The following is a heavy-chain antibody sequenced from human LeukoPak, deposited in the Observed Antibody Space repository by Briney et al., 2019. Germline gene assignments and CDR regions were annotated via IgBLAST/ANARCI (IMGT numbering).Heavy chain of an antibody. V-gene: IGHV3-30-3*01. CDR2: ISYDGSNK. J-gene: IGHJ5*02. Sequence: GGSLRLSCAASGFTFSSYAMHWVRQAPGKGLEWVAVISYDGSNKYYADSVKGRFTISRDNSKSTLYLQMNSLRAEDTAVYYCASGDCSSTRCYNWGFDPWGQGTLVSVSS. CDR3: ASGDCSSTRCYNWGFDP. D-gene: IGHD2-2*01. CDR1: GFTFSSYA.